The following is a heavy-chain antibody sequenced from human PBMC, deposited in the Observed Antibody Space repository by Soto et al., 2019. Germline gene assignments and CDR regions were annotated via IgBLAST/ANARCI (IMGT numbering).Heavy chain of an antibody. Sequence: PGGSLRLSCAASGFTFSSYSMNWVRQAPGKGLEWVSYISSSSSTIYYADSVEGRFTISRDNAKNSLYLQMNSLRDEDTAVYYCARDFDYYDSSGYYYYYYYGMDVWGQGTTVTVSS. CDR1: GFTFSSYS. V-gene: IGHV3-48*02. CDR2: ISSSSSTI. D-gene: IGHD3-22*01. J-gene: IGHJ6*02. CDR3: ARDFDYYDSSGYYYYYYYGMDV.